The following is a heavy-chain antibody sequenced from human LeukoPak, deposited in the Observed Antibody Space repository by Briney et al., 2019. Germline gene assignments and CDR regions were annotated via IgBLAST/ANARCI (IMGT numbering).Heavy chain of an antibody. D-gene: IGHD3-22*01. CDR2: INSDGSST. CDR1: GFTFSSYA. J-gene: IGHJ5*02. Sequence: GGSLRLSCAASGFTFSSYAMSWVRQAPGKGLVWVSRINSDGSSTSYADSVKGRFTISRDNAKNTLYLQMNSLRAEDTAVYYCARGDGSGYYHTSGFDPWGQGSLVTVSS. V-gene: IGHV3-74*01. CDR3: ARGDGSGYYHTSGFDP.